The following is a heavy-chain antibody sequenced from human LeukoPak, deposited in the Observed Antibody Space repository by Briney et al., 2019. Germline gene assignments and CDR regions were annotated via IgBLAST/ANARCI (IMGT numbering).Heavy chain of an antibody. V-gene: IGHV3-23*01. Sequence: PGGPLRLSSAASGVTFSSYAMSWVRHAPGEGLEGVSAVSGSGGSTYYADSVKGRFTISRDNSKNTLYLQMNSLRADDTAVYYCAKDPTVAGQYYFDYWGQGTLVTVSS. J-gene: IGHJ4*02. CDR2: VSGSGGST. D-gene: IGHD6-19*01. CDR1: GVTFSSYA. CDR3: AKDPTVAGQYYFDY.